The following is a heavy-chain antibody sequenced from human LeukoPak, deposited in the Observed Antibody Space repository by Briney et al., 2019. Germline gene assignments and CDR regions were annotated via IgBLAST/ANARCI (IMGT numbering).Heavy chain of an antibody. D-gene: IGHD1-26*01. CDR3: SRLESLAKWGFYI. J-gene: IGHJ3*02. CDR2: INSDGRDT. CDR1: GFIFTANW. V-gene: IGHV3-74*01. Sequence: GGSLRLSCTASGFIFTANWMHWVRQVPGKGLVWVSRINSDGRDTTYADSVKGRFTISRDNAKNTLYLQMNGLRVEDTAVIYCSRLESLAKWGFYIWGQGTMVTVSS.